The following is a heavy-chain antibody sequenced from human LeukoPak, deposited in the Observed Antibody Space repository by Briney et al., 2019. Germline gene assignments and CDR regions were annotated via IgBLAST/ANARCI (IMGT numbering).Heavy chain of an antibody. CDR3: ARRRGYYYYYVDV. V-gene: IGHV4-39*07. CDR2: INHSGST. Sequence: SETLSLTCTVSGGSISSSSYYWSWMRQPPGKGMEWIGEINHSGSTNYNPSLKSRVTISVDTSKNQFSLKLSSVTAADTAVYYCARRRGYYYYYVDVWGKGNTVTISS. CDR1: GGSISSSSYY. J-gene: IGHJ6*03.